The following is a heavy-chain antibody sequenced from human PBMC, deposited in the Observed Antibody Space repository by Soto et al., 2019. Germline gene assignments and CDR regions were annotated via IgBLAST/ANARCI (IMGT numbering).Heavy chain of an antibody. V-gene: IGHV1-3*01. J-gene: IGHJ6*02. D-gene: IGHD6-13*01. CDR3: ARGSSSWETYYFYGLDI. CDR2: VSAGNGQT. Sequence: AAVKVSCKASVYRFSNYGIHWVRQDPGQRLEWLGWVSAGNGQTKYSQRFRGRVTITRDTSASTAHMDLTSLTSEDTGVYYCARGSSSWETYYFYGLDIWGQGSTVTVSS. CDR1: VYRFSNYG.